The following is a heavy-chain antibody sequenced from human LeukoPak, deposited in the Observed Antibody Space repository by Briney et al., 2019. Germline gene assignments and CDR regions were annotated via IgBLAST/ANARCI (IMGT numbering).Heavy chain of an antibody. CDR3: ARDPNFPYFDY. Sequence: SETLSLTCTVSGGSLSRYYCSWIRQPAGKGLEWIVRIYTSGSTNYTPSLKSRVTMSVDTSKNQFSLKLSSVTAADTAVYYCARDPNFPYFDYWGQGTLVTVSS. CDR1: GGSLSRYY. CDR2: IYTSGST. J-gene: IGHJ4*02. V-gene: IGHV4-4*07. D-gene: IGHD3-3*01.